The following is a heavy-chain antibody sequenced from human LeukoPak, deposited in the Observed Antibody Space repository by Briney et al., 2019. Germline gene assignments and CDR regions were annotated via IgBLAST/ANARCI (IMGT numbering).Heavy chain of an antibody. CDR3: AKENPHNDY. CDR1: GFTFSSYS. CDR2: ISGSGDST. V-gene: IGHV3-23*01. Sequence: GGSLRLSCAASGFTFSSYSMNWVRQAPGRGLEWVSAISGSGDSTYYADSVKGRFTISRDNSKNTLYLQMNSLRAEDTALYYCAKENPHNDYWGQGTLVTVSS. J-gene: IGHJ4*02.